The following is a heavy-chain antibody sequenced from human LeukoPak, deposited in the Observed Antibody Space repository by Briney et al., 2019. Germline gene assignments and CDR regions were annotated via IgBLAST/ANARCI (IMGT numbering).Heavy chain of an antibody. Sequence: GGSLRLSCAASGFTFSSYSMNWVRQAPGKGLGWVSSISSSSSYIYYADSVKGRFTISRDNAKNSLYLQMNSLRAEDTAVYYCAREGGRYYGMDVWGQGTTVTVSS. CDR1: GFTFSSYS. V-gene: IGHV3-21*01. CDR3: AREGGRYYGMDV. CDR2: ISSSSSYI. J-gene: IGHJ6*02.